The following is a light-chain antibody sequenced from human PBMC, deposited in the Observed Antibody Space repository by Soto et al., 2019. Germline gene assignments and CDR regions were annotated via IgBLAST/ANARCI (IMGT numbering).Light chain of an antibody. V-gene: IGLV2-14*01. J-gene: IGLJ2*01. CDR2: DVR. Sequence: QSVLTQPASVSGSPGQSITISCTGTSSDVGGYNYVSWFQQHPGKAPKLMISDVRNRPSGVSNRFSGSKSGNTASLTISGLQAEDETDYYCSSSTSSSTVVFGGGTKLTVL. CDR1: SSDVGGYNY. CDR3: SSSTSSSTVV.